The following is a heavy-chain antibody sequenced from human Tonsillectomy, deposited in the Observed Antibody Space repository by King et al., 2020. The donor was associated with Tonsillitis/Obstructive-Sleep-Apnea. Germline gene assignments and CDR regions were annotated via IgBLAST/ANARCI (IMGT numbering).Heavy chain of an antibody. J-gene: IGHJ3*02. Sequence: QLVQSGAEVKKPGASVKVSCKASGYTFTSYAMHWVRQAPGQRLEWMGWINAGNGNTKYSQKFQGRVTITRDTSASTAYMELSSLRSEDTAVYYCARSTTVTTWGDAFDIWGQGTMVTVYS. V-gene: IGHV1-3*01. CDR1: GYTFTSYA. D-gene: IGHD4-17*01. CDR2: INAGNGNT. CDR3: ARSTTVTTWGDAFDI.